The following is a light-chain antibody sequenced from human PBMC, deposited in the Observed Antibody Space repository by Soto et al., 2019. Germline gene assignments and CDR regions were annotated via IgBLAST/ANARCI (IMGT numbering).Light chain of an antibody. CDR1: SSNIGSNT. CDR3: AAWDDSLNGWV. V-gene: IGLV1-44*01. CDR2: SNN. Sequence: QLVLTQPPSASGTPGQRVTISCSGSSSNIGSNTVNWYQQLPGTAPKLLIYSNNQRPSGVPDRFSDSKSGTSASLAISGLQSEDEADYYCAAWDDSLNGWVFGGGTKVTVL. J-gene: IGLJ3*02.